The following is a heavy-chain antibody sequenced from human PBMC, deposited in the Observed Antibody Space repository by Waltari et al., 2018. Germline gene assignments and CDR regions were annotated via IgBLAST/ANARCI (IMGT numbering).Heavy chain of an antibody. CDR1: GFTFSRYW. CDR3: ARDFEYTGSYGAFDM. J-gene: IGHJ3*02. D-gene: IGHD1-26*01. Sequence: VQLVESGGGLVQPGGSLRLSCGASGFTFSRYWMSWVRQAPGRGGGEGATINQSGSDKYYVDSVNGRFTSSRDNAKDSLYLQMNGLRAEDTAIYYCARDFEYTGSYGAFDMWGQGTMVTVSS. V-gene: IGHV3-7*01. CDR2: INQSGSDK.